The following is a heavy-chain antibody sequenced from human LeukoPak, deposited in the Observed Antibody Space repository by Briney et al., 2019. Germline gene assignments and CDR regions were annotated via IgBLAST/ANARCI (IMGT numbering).Heavy chain of an antibody. CDR3: ARGPSKPAVAATYTWFDP. CDR1: GYTFTSYD. V-gene: IGHV1-8*01. J-gene: IGHJ5*02. Sequence: GASVKVSCTASGYTFTSYDINWVRQATGQGLEWMGWMNPNSGNTGYAQKFQGRVTMTRNTSITTAYMELSSLRSEDTAVYYCARGPSKPAVAATYTWFDPWGQGTLVTVSS. D-gene: IGHD2-2*01. CDR2: MNPNSGNT.